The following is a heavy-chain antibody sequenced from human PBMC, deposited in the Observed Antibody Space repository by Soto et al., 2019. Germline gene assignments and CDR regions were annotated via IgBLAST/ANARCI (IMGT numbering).Heavy chain of an antibody. J-gene: IGHJ3*02. CDR1: GFTFSSNW. Sequence: GGSLRLSCAASGFTFSSNWKSWGRQAPGKGLEWVANLKQDGSEKYYEDSVKGRFTISRDNAKNSLYLQMNSLRAEDTAVYSCARYMRLGIPPNDAFDIWGQGTMVTVSS. CDR3: ARYMRLGIPPNDAFDI. D-gene: IGHD7-27*01. V-gene: IGHV3-7*01. CDR2: LKQDGSEK.